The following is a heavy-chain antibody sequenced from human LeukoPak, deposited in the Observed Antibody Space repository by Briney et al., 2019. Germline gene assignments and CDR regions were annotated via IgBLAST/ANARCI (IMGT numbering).Heavy chain of an antibody. CDR1: GFTFSSYS. Sequence: GGSLRLSCAASGFTFSSYSMNWVRQAPGKGLEWVSFISRSSSYIHYADSVKGRFTISRDNAKNSLFLQMNSLRVEDTAVYYCARDSGGNRMYNWFDPWGQGTLVTVSS. V-gene: IGHV3-21*01. CDR3: ARDSGGNRMYNWFDP. J-gene: IGHJ5*02. CDR2: ISRSSSYI. D-gene: IGHD1-14*01.